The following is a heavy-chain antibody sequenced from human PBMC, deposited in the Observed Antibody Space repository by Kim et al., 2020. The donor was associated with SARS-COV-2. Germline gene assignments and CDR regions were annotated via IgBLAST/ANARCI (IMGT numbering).Heavy chain of an antibody. CDR1: GGSFSGFF. V-gene: IGHV4-34*01. CDR2: INHSGST. Sequence: SETLSLTCAVYGGSFSGFFWSWIRQPPGKGLEWIGEINHSGSTNYNPSLRSRVTISADTSKSQFSLKLSSVTAADTAVYFCARGGSPPAGWGQGTTVTAS. J-gene: IGHJ6*02. CDR3: ARGGSPPAG.